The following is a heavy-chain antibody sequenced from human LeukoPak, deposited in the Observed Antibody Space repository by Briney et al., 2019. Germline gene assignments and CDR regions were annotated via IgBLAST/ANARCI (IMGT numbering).Heavy chain of an antibody. D-gene: IGHD3-22*01. CDR2: IKSDGST. V-gene: IGHV3-74*01. Sequence: GGSLRLSCAASGFTFSSYWMHWVRHAPGKGLVWVSRIKSDGSTNYADSVKGRFTISRDNAKNTLSLQMNSLRAEDAGVYYCARAPSEIGGYYPEYFRHWGQGTLVTVSS. CDR3: ARAPSEIGGYYPEYFRH. CDR1: GFTFSSYW. J-gene: IGHJ1*01.